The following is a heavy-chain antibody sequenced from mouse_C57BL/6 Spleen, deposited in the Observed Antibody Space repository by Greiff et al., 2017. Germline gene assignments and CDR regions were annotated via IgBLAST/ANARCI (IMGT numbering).Heavy chain of an antibody. CDR2: INPYNGGT. CDR1: GYTFTDYY. V-gene: IGHV1-19*01. CDR3: ARGAWDRFAY. D-gene: IGHD4-1*01. J-gene: IGHJ3*01. Sequence: EVQLQQSGPVLVKPGASVKMSCKASGYTFTDYYMNWVKQSHGKSLEWIGVINPYNGGTSYNQKFKGKATLTVDKSSSTAYMELNSLTSEDSAVYYCARGAWDRFAYWGQGTLVTVSA.